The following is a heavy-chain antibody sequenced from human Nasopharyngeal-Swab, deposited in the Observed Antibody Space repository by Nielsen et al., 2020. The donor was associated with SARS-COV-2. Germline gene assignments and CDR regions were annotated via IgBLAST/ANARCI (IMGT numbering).Heavy chain of an antibody. CDR3: AKAARITMIVVYDY. CDR2: ISGSGGST. Sequence: VRQAPGKGLEWVSAISGSGGSTYYADSVKGRFTISRDNSKNTLYLQMNSLRAEDTAVYYCAKAARITMIVVYDYWGQETLVTVSS. J-gene: IGHJ4*02. D-gene: IGHD3-22*01. V-gene: IGHV3-23*01.